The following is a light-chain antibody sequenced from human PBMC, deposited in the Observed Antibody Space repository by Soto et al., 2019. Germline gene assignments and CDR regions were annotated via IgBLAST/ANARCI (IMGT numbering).Light chain of an antibody. V-gene: IGKV1-27*01. CDR2: AAS. CDR1: QDIRNF. Sequence: DIQMTQSPTSQSASVGDRVSITCQASQDIRNFVAWYQQKPGKAPKLLIYAASTLQSGVPSRFSGSGSGTDFTLTINSLQPEDVATYSCQKYSSVPVFGPGTKVEIK. J-gene: IGKJ3*01. CDR3: QKYSSVPV.